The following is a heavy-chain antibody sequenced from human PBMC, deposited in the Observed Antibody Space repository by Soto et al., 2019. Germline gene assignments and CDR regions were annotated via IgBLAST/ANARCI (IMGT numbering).Heavy chain of an antibody. CDR3: AHQPIAHDAFDI. CDR1: GFSLSTSGVG. Sequence: QITLKESGPTLVKPTQTLTLTCTFSGFSLSTSGVGVGWIRQPPGKALEWLALIYWDDDKRYSPSLKSSLTTTKDTSKNQVVLTMTNMDPVDTATYYCAHQPIAHDAFDIWGQGTIVTVSS. CDR2: IYWDDDK. D-gene: IGHD6-13*01. J-gene: IGHJ3*02. V-gene: IGHV2-5*02.